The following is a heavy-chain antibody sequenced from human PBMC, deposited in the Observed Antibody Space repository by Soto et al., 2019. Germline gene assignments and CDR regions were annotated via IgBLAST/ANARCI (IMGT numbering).Heavy chain of an antibody. D-gene: IGHD2-15*01. CDR3: AREYIGYCSGGSCYHARYYYGMDV. J-gene: IGHJ6*02. Sequence: PGGSLRLSCAASGFTFSSYGMHWVRQAPGKGLEWVAVIWYDGSNKYYADSVKGRFTISRDNSKNTLYLQMNSLRAEDTAVYYCAREYIGYCSGGSCYHARYYYGMDVWGQGTTVTVSS. CDR1: GFTFSSYG. CDR2: IWYDGSNK. V-gene: IGHV3-33*01.